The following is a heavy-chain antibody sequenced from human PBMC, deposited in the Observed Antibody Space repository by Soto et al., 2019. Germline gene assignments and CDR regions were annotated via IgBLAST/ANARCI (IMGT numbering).Heavy chain of an antibody. CDR3: AAHRQQLGPFDY. D-gene: IGHD6-6*01. J-gene: IGHJ4*02. CDR2: FDPEDGET. CDR1: GYTLTELS. V-gene: IGHV1-24*01. Sequence: SVKVSCKVSGYTLTELSMHWVRQAPGKGLEWMGGFDPEDGETIYAQKFQGRVTMTEDTSTDTAYMELSSLRSEDTAVYYCAAHRQQLGPFDYWGQGTLVTVSS.